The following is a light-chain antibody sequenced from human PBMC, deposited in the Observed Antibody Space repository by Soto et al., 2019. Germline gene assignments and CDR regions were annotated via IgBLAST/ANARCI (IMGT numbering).Light chain of an antibody. CDR2: EVS. J-gene: IGLJ1*01. Sequence: QSALTQPASVSGSPGQSITISCTGTSSDVGGYNYVSWYQQQSGKAPKLMIHEVSNRPSGVSSRFSGSTSGNTASLTISGLQAEDEADYYCSSYTSSRAYVFGIGTKLTGL. V-gene: IGLV2-14*01. CDR1: SSDVGGYNY. CDR3: SSYTSSRAYV.